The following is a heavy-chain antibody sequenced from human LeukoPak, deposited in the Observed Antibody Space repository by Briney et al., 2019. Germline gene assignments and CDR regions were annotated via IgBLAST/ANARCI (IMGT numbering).Heavy chain of an antibody. CDR2: INPNSGGT. J-gene: IGHJ4*02. CDR3: ARDQRSFGIAVAGTLGY. CDR1: GYTFTGYY. D-gene: IGHD6-19*01. V-gene: IGHV1-2*02. Sequence: ASVKVSCKASGYTFTGYYVHWVRQAPGQGLEWMGWINPNSGGTNYAQKFQGRVTMTRDTSISTAYMELSRLRSDDTAVYYCARDQRSFGIAVAGTLGYWGQGTLVTVSS.